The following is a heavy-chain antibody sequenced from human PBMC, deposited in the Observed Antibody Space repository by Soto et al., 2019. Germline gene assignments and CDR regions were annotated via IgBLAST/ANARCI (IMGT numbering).Heavy chain of an antibody. J-gene: IGHJ4*02. D-gene: IGHD6-19*01. CDR2: ISGSGGST. V-gene: IGHV3-23*01. Sequence: EVQLLESGGGLVQPGGSLRLSCTASGFTFSSYAMNWVRQAPGKGLEWVSGISGSGGSTYYADSVKGRFTISRDKSKNTPYLQMNSLRAEDTAVYYCASRTSGWYFDYWGQGTLVTVSS. CDR1: GFTFSSYA. CDR3: ASRTSGWYFDY.